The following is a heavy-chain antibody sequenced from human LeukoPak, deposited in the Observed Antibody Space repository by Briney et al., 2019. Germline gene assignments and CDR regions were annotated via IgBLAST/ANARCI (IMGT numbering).Heavy chain of an antibody. CDR3: ARSILTGDLYYFDY. CDR1: GGSISSYY. D-gene: IGHD7-27*01. V-gene: IGHV4-59*12. CDR2: IYHSGST. Sequence: PSETLSLTCTVSGGSISSYYWSWIRQPPGKGLEWIGYIYHSGSTYYNPSLKSRVTISVDRSKNQFSLKLSSVTAADTAVYYCARSILTGDLYYFDYWGQGTLVTVSS. J-gene: IGHJ4*02.